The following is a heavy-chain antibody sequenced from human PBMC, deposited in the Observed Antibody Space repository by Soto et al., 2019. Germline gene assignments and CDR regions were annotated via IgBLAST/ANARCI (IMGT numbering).Heavy chain of an antibody. CDR1: GFTFSSYG. Sequence: PGGSLRLSCAASGFTFSSYGMHWVRQAPSKGLEWVAVISYDGSNKYYADSVKGRFTVSRDNSKNTLYLQMNSLRAEDSAVYYCAKGNVLRYSLADYWGQGTLVTVSS. V-gene: IGHV3-30*18. CDR2: ISYDGSNK. CDR3: AKGNVLRYSLADY. J-gene: IGHJ4*02. D-gene: IGHD3-9*01.